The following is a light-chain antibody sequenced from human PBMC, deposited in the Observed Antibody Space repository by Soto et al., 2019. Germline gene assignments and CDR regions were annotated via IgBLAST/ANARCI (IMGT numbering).Light chain of an antibody. V-gene: IGKV3-20*01. CDR1: QSVSSNY. Sequence: EIVLTQSPGTLSLSPGERATLSCRASQSVSSNYLAWYQQKPGQAPRLLIYSASSRATGIPDRFSGSGSGTDFTLTISRLEPEDFAVFYCQQYGSSPYTFGHGTKLEIK. CDR3: QQYGSSPYT. CDR2: SAS. J-gene: IGKJ2*01.